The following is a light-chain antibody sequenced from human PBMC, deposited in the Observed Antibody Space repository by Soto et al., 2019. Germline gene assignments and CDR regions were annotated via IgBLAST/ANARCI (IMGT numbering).Light chain of an antibody. CDR3: SSYATSGTNVI. CDR2: EVA. Sequence: QSVLTQPASVSGSPGQSITISCTGTNSDVGAYHYVSWYQQHPGNAPKLLIYEVADRPSGVSDRFSGSKSGNTASLTISALQAEDEAVYYCSSYATSGTNVIFGGGTKVTVL. V-gene: IGLV2-14*03. J-gene: IGLJ2*01. CDR1: NSDVGAYHY.